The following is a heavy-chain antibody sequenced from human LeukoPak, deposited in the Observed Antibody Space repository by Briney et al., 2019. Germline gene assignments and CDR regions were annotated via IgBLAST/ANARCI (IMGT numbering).Heavy chain of an antibody. D-gene: IGHD1-1*01. CDR3: AKEKTGTTYDY. CDR2: IWYDGSNK. J-gene: IGHJ4*02. CDR1: GFTFSSYG. V-gene: IGHV3-33*06. Sequence: GGSLRLSCAASGFTFSSYGMHWVRQAPGKGLEWVAVIWYDGSNKYYADSVKGRFTISRDNSKNTLYLQMNSLRAEDTAVYYCAKEKTGTTYDYWGQGTLVTVSS.